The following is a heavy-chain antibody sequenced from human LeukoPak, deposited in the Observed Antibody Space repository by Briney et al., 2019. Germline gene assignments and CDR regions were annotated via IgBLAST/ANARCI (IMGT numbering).Heavy chain of an antibody. CDR3: ASYKFVVPAAKYYLDY. Sequence: SETLSLTCTVSGGSISSGDYYWSWIRQPPGKGLEWIGYIYYSGSTYYNPSLKSRVTISVDTSKNQFSLKLSSVTAADTAVYYCASYKFVVPAAKYYLDYWGQGTLVTVSS. D-gene: IGHD2-2*01. CDR1: GGSISSGDYY. V-gene: IGHV4-30-4*01. CDR2: IYYSGST. J-gene: IGHJ4*02.